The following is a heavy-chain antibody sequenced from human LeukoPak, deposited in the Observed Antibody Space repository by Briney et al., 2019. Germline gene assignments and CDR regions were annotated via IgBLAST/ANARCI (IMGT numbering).Heavy chain of an antibody. Sequence: GGSLRLSCAASGFTFSSYGMSWVRQAPGKGLEWVSAISGSGGSTYYAYSVKGRFTISRDNSKNTLYLQMNSLRADDTAVYYCAKSPLRTRILLDYWGQGTLVTVSS. CDR3: AKSPLRTRILLDY. CDR2: ISGSGGST. V-gene: IGHV3-23*01. CDR1: GFTFSSYG. D-gene: IGHD3-3*01. J-gene: IGHJ4*02.